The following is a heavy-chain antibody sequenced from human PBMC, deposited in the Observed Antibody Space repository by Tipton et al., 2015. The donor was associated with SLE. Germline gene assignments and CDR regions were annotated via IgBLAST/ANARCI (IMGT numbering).Heavy chain of an antibody. D-gene: IGHD4-23*01. CDR1: GFSFSSYS. J-gene: IGHJ4*02. CDR3: ARWGGYGGNPNYYFDY. CDR2: ISGSSYYI. Sequence: SLRLSCAASGFSFSSYSMNWVRQAPGKGLEWVSSISGSSYYIYNADSMKGRFTISRDNANNSLFLQMNSLRVEDTAVYFCARWGGYGGNPNYYFDYWGQGTLVPVSS. V-gene: IGHV3-21*01.